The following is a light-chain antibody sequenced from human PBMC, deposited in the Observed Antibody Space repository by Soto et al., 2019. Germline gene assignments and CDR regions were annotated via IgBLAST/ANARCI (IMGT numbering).Light chain of an antibody. CDR1: QSISIY. CDR3: QQSSSTPPFT. Sequence: DLPMTQSPSSLSASVGDRVTITCRASQSISIYLNWYQQKPGKAPKLLIYAASSLQSGVPSRFSADGSGTDFTLTISSLQPEDFATYYCQQSSSTPPFTFGPGTKVDIK. J-gene: IGKJ3*01. V-gene: IGKV1-39*01. CDR2: AAS.